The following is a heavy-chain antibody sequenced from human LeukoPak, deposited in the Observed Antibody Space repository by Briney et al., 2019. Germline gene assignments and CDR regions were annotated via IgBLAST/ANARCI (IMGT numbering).Heavy chain of an antibody. V-gene: IGHV3-66*01. CDR2: IYSGGST. D-gene: IGHD2-15*01. J-gene: IGHJ1*01. CDR3: ASDSYSPEYFQH. CDR1: GFTFSSYG. Sequence: GGSLRLSCAASGFTFSSYGMHWVRQAPGKGLEWVSVIYSGGSTFYADSVKGRFTIPRDNSKNTLYLQMNSLRAEDTAVYYCASDSYSPEYFQHWGQGTLVTVSS.